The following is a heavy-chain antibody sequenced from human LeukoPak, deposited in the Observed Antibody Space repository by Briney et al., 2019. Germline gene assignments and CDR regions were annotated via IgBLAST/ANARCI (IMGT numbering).Heavy chain of an antibody. CDR2: ISSSGSTI. J-gene: IGHJ4*02. Sequence: PGGSLRLSCAASGFNLSSYEMNWVREAAGKGGEGGSYISSSGSTIYYADSVKGRFTISRANAKNSLYLQTHSLRAEDTALYYCARESDSSVFDYWGQATLVTASS. CDR3: ARESDSSVFDY. V-gene: IGHV3-48*03. CDR1: GFNLSSYE. D-gene: IGHD3-22*01.